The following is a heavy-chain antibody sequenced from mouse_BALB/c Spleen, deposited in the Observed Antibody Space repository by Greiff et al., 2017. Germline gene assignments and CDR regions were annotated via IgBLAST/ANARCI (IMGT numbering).Heavy chain of an antibody. D-gene: IGHD2-3*01. CDR1: GFSLTDYG. V-gene: IGHV2-6-5*01. CDR3: AKQRDLMGLLYFDY. CDR2: IWGGGST. J-gene: IGHJ2*01. Sequence: VKLVESGPGLVAPSQSLSITCTVSGFSLTDYGVSWIRQPPGKGLEWLGVIWGGGSTYYNSALKSRLSISKDNSKSQVFLKMNSLQTDDTAMYYCAKQRDLMGLLYFDYWGQGTTLTVSS.